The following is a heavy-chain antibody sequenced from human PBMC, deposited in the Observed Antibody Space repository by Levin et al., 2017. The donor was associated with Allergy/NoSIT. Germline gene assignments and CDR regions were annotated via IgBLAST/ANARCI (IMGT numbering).Heavy chain of an antibody. D-gene: IGHD1-26*01. CDR3: ARGKGATTRWFDP. V-gene: IGHV3-48*02. J-gene: IGHJ5*02. CDR1: GFTFSSYS. CDR2: ISSSSSTI. Sequence: LSLTCAASGFTFSSYSMNWVRQAPGKGLEWVSYISSSSSTIYYADSVKGRFTISRDNAKNSLYLQMNSLRDEDTAVYYCARGKGATTRWFDPWGQGTLVTVSS.